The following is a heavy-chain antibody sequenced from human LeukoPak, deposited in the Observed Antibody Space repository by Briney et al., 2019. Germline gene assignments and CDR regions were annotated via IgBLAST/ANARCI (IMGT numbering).Heavy chain of an antibody. D-gene: IGHD3-22*01. CDR2: IKQDGSEK. Sequence: SGGSLRLSCAASGFTFSSYWMSWVRQAPGKGLEWVANIKQDGSEKYYVDSVRGRFTISRDNAKNSLDLQMNSLRAEDTAVYYCATPLDYYDRSDSHQGGDWGQGTLVTVSS. CDR3: ATPLDYYDRSDSHQGGD. CDR1: GFTFSSYW. J-gene: IGHJ4*02. V-gene: IGHV3-7*03.